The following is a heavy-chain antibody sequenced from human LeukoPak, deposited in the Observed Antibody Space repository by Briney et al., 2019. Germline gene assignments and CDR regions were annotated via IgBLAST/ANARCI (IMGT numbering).Heavy chain of an antibody. Sequence: ASVNVSCKASGYTFTSYYMHWVRQAPGQGLEWMGIINPSGGSTTYAQKFQGRVAMTRDTSTSTVYMELSSLRSEDTAVYYCARPYSSGHFDYWGQGTLVTVSS. CDR3: ARPYSSGHFDY. V-gene: IGHV1-46*01. J-gene: IGHJ4*02. CDR2: INPSGGST. D-gene: IGHD6-19*01. CDR1: GYTFTSYY.